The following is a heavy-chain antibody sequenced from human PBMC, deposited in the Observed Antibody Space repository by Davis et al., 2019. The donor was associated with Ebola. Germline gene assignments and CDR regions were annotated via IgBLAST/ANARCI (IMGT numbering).Heavy chain of an antibody. J-gene: IGHJ6*02. Sequence: MPSQTLSLTCPLSARSTTNYYWSWIRQTPGQGLEWIGYIYSSGSTNYNPSLKSRLTISVDTSKNQFSLKLRSLTAADPAVYYGAGPSRACSGGSCNAYYYYGMDVWGQGTTVTVSS. D-gene: IGHD2-15*01. CDR3: AGPSRACSGGSCNAYYYYGMDV. CDR1: ARSTTNYY. CDR2: IYSSGST. V-gene: IGHV4-59*01.